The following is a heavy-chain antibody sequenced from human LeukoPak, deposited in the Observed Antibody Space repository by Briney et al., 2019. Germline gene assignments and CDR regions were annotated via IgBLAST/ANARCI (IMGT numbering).Heavy chain of an antibody. J-gene: IGHJ3*02. CDR3: AKGRRGTTTDAFDI. Sequence: QPGRSLRLSCVASGFTFDDYAMHWVRQAPGKGLEWVSGISWNSGSIGYADSVKGRFTISRDNAKNSLYLQMNSLRAEDMALYYCAKGRRGTTTDAFDIWGQGTMVTVSS. V-gene: IGHV3-9*03. CDR1: GFTFDDYA. D-gene: IGHD1-1*01. CDR2: ISWNSGSI.